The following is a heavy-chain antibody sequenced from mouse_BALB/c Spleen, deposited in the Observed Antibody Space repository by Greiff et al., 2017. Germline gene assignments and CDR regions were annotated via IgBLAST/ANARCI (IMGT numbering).Heavy chain of an antibody. V-gene: IGHV1-54*01. CDR2: INPGSGGT. Sequence: QVQLQQSGAELVRPGTSVKVSCKASGYAFTNYLIEWVKQRPGQGLEWIGVINPGSGGTNYNEKFKGKATLTADKSSSTAYMQLSSLTSDDSAVYVCAREGEGWGQGTLVTVSA. CDR3: AREGEG. J-gene: IGHJ3*01. CDR1: GYAFTNYL.